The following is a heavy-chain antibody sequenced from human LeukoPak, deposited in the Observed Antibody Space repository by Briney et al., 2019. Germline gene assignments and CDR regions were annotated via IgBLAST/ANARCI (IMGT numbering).Heavy chain of an antibody. J-gene: IGHJ6*02. CDR1: GFTFSGYW. D-gene: IGHD3-9*01. V-gene: IGHV3-7*01. CDR2: IKQDGSEK. Sequence: GGSLRLSCAASGFTFSGYWMSWVRQAPGKGLEWVANIKQDGSEKYYVDSVKGRFTISRDNAKNSLYLQMNSLRAEDTAVYYCARDLKSRLRNSRYYYGMDVWGQGTLVTVSS. CDR3: ARDLKSRLRNSRYYYGMDV.